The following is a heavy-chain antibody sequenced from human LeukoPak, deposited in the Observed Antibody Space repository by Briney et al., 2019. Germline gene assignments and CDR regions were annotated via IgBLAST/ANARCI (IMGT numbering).Heavy chain of an antibody. J-gene: IGHJ4*02. V-gene: IGHV1-2*02. CDR2: INPASGGT. CDR1: GYTLTGYS. CDR3: ARDHGVAAAGILS. Sequence: ASVKVSCKASGYTLTGYSIHWVRQAPGQGLEWMGCINPASGGTTFAQKFQGRVTMTRDTSFTTAYMELSRLQSDDTAVYYCARDHGVAAAGILSWGQGTLVTVSS. D-gene: IGHD6-13*01.